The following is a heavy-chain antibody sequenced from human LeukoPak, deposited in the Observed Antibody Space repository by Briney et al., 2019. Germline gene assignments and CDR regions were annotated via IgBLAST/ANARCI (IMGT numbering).Heavy chain of an antibody. CDR2: ISSSSTTI. J-gene: IGHJ4*02. V-gene: IGHV3-48*01. D-gene: IGHD2-2*01. CDR3: ARGGGFCGSTSCYGIDS. Sequence: PGGSLRLSCAASGFPVSSYSMHWVRQAPGKGLEWLSYISSSSTTIYNADSVRGRFTISRDNAKNSLFLQMNSLRAEDTAVYSSARGGGFCGSTSCYGIDSWGQGTLVTVSS. CDR1: GFPVSSYS.